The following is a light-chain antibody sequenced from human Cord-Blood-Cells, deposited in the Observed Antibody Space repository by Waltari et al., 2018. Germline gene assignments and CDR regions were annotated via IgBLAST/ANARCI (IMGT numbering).Light chain of an antibody. J-gene: IGKJ3*01. Sequence: DIQMTQSPSSLSASVGDRVTITCRASQGISNYLAWYQQKPGKVPKLLIYAASTLQSGVPSPVSGSGSWTDFTPHLRRPPPESGATYYCQKYNSAPFTFGPGTKVDIK. CDR1: QGISNY. CDR2: AAS. V-gene: IGKV1-27*01. CDR3: QKYNSAPFT.